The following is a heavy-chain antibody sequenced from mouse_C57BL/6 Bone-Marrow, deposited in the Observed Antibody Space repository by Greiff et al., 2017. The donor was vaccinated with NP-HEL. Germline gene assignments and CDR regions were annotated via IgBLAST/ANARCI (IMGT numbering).Heavy chain of an antibody. V-gene: IGHV5-9*01. CDR1: GFTFSSYT. Sequence: EVKLMESGGGLVKPGGSLKLSCAASGFTFSSYTMSWVRQTPEKRLEWVATISGGGGNTYYPDSVKGRFTISRDNAKNTLYLQMSSLRSEDTALYYWARRRIPYGYVSYWYFDVWGTGTTVTVSS. J-gene: IGHJ1*03. CDR2: ISGGGGNT. D-gene: IGHD2-2*01. CDR3: ARRRIPYGYVSYWYFDV.